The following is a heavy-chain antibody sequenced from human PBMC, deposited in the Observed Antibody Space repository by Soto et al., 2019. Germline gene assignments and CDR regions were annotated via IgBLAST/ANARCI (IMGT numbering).Heavy chain of an antibody. CDR2: IYYSGST. J-gene: IGHJ4*02. Sequence: SETPSLTCTVSGGSISSYYWSWIRQPPGKGLEWIGYIYYSGSTNYNPSLKSRVTISVDTSKNQFSLKLSSVTAADTAVYYCARSSGSSNYWGQGTLVTVSS. V-gene: IGHV4-59*01. CDR3: ARSSGSSNY. CDR1: GGSISSYY. D-gene: IGHD1-26*01.